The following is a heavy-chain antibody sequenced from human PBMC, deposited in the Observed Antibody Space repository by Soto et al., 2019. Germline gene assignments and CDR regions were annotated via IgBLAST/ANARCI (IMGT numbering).Heavy chain of an antibody. D-gene: IGHD5-18*01. V-gene: IGHV4-4*07. Sequence: SETLSLTCTVSGGSISSYYWSWIRQPAGKGLEWIGRIYTSGSTNYNPSLKSRVTMSVDTSKNQFSLKLSSVTAADTAVYYCARCYGPGWYYYYGRDVWGQGTTVIVSS. CDR1: GGSISSYY. CDR3: ARCYGPGWYYYYGRDV. J-gene: IGHJ6*02. CDR2: IYTSGST.